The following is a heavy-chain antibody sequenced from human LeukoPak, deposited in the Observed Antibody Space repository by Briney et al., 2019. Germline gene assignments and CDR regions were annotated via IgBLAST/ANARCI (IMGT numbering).Heavy chain of an antibody. D-gene: IGHD3-16*01. CDR3: ASPRSSVLTSAFDI. Sequence: HGESLKISCKGSGYSFTSYWIGWVRHMPGKGLEWMGIIYLGDSDTRYSPSFQGQVTISADKSITTAYLQWSSLKASDTAIYYCASPRSSVLTSAFDIWGQGTMVTVSS. V-gene: IGHV5-51*01. CDR2: IYLGDSDT. J-gene: IGHJ3*02. CDR1: GYSFTSYW.